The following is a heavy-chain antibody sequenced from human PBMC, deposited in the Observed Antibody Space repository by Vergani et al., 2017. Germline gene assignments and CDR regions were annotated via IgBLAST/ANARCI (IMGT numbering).Heavy chain of an antibody. CDR1: GFTFSSHA. CDR3: VKDAGSYENFFDS. Sequence: EVQLLQSEGAVVQPGGSLRLSCVASGFTFSSHAMSWVRQGHGQGLEWVSSIKNTGDSTHYADSVKGRFTISRDNSKNTLYLQINSLRVEDTATYYCVKDAGSYENFFDSWGQGTLVTVSS. CDR2: IKNTGDST. D-gene: IGHD1-26*01. J-gene: IGHJ4*02. V-gene: IGHV3-23*01.